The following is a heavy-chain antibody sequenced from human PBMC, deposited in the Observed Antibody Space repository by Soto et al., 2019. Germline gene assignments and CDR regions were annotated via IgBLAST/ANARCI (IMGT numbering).Heavy chain of an antibody. CDR3: ATDGHDDFWSATVLEYYYCGMDV. Sequence: ASVKVSCKASGYTFTGYYMHWVRQAPGQGLEWMGWINPNSGGTNYAQKFQGWVTMTRDTSISTAYMELSRLRSDDTAVYYCATDGHDDFWSATVLEYYYCGMDVWGQGTTVTVSS. CDR2: INPNSGGT. V-gene: IGHV1-2*04. J-gene: IGHJ6*02. CDR1: GYTFTGYY. D-gene: IGHD3-3*01.